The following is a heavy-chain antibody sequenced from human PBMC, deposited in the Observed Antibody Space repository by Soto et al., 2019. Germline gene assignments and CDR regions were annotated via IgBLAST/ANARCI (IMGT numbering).Heavy chain of an antibody. V-gene: IGHV1-69*13. Sequence: SVKVSCKASGGTFSSYAISWVRQAPGQGLEWMGGIIPIFGTANYAQKFQGRVTITADESTSTAYMELSSLRSEDTAVYYCARDIVVVVAAFYYYYGMDVWGQGTTVTVSS. CDR1: GGTFSSYA. CDR2: IIPIFGTA. CDR3: ARDIVVVVAAFYYYYGMDV. D-gene: IGHD2-15*01. J-gene: IGHJ6*02.